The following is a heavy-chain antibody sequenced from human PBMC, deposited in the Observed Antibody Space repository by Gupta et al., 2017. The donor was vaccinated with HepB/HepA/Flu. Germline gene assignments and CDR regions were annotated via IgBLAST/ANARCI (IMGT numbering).Heavy chain of an antibody. D-gene: IGHD1-14*01. CDR3: AKAPGITFGMDV. J-gene: IGHJ6*02. CDR2: ISGSGGST. CDR1: GFTFGSYA. V-gene: IGHV3-23*01. Sequence: EVQLLESGGGLVQPGGSLRLSCAASGFTFGSYAMSWVRQAPGKGLEWVSAISGSGGSTYYADSVKGRFTISRDNSKNTLYLQMNSLRAEDTAVYYCAKAPGITFGMDVWGQGTTVTVSS.